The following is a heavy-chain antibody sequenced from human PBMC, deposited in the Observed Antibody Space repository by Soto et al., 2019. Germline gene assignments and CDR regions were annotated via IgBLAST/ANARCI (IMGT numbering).Heavy chain of an antibody. CDR3: ARGGNSSGYYLYWYFDL. CDR1: GGSISSGGYY. V-gene: IGHV4-31*03. D-gene: IGHD3-22*01. Sequence: PSETLSLTCTVSGGSISSGGYYWSWIRQHPGKGLEWIGYIYYSGSTYYNPSLKSRVTISVDTSKNQSSLKLSSVTAADTAVYYCARGGNSSGYYLYWYFDLWGRGTLVTVSS. J-gene: IGHJ2*01. CDR2: IYYSGST.